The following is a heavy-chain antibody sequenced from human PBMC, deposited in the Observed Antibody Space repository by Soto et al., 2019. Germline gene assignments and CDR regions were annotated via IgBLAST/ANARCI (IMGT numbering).Heavy chain of an antibody. D-gene: IGHD4-4*01. V-gene: IGHV3-74*01. J-gene: IGHJ6*02. CDR2: IDSDGSTT. Sequence: EVQLVESGGGLVQPGGSLRLSCADSGFTFSVYWMHWVRQSPGKGLVWVSRIDSDGSTTSYADSVKGRFTISRDNAKSTLYLQMNSLRAEDTAVYYCARPGYSNCGPGVDVWGQGTTVTVSS. CDR1: GFTFSVYW. CDR3: ARPGYSNCGPGVDV.